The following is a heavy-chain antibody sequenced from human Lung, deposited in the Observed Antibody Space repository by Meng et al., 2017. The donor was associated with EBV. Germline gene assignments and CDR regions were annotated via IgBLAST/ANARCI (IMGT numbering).Heavy chain of an antibody. D-gene: IGHD4-17*01. CDR2: INHSGST. CDR3: ARGFVKYTVTRVGNWFDP. V-gene: IGHV4-34*01. J-gene: IGHJ5*02. CDR1: GGSFSGYY. Sequence: VQLTQGGAGLLKPSETLSLTCAGYGGSFSGYYWSWIRQPPGKGLEWIGEINHSGSTNYNPSLKSRVTISVDTSKNQFSLKLSSVTAADTAVYYCARGFVKYTVTRVGNWFDPWGQGTLVTVSS.